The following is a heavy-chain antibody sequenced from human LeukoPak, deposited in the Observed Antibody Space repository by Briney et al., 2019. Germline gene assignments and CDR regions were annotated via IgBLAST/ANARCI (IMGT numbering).Heavy chain of an antibody. CDR3: ARETMGNFFDY. Sequence: SETLSLTCTVSGGSISSYYWSWIRQPPGKGLEWIGYIYYSGSTNYNPSLKSRVTISVDTSKNQFSLKLSSVTAADTAVYYCARETMGNFFDYWGQGTLVTVSS. CDR1: GGSISSYY. CDR2: IYYSGST. J-gene: IGHJ4*02. D-gene: IGHD3-10*01. V-gene: IGHV4-59*01.